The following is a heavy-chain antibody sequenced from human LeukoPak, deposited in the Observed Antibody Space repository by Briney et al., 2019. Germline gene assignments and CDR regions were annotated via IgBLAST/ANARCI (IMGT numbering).Heavy chain of an antibody. V-gene: IGHV4-4*02. J-gene: IGHJ4*02. D-gene: IGHD3-10*01. CDR2: MYLSGTT. CDR1: GDSINSLDL. Sequence: SETLSLTCTVSGDSINSLDLWSWVRQPPGKGLEWIGEMYLSGTTHSNPSLKSRVTISVDTSKNQFSLKLSSVTAADTAVYYCARGPGALLHWGQGILVTVSS. CDR3: ARGPGALLH.